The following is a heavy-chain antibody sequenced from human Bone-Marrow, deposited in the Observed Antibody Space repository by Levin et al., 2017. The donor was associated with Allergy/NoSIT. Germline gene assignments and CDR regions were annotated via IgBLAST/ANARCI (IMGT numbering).Heavy chain of an antibody. Sequence: GESLKISCAASGFTFSTYWMHWVRQAPEKGLVWVSRINDDGFSTKYADSVKGRFTISRDNAKNSVYLQMDSLRAEDTAVYYCGRGGWGSRYFDLWGRGTLVAVSS. J-gene: IGHJ2*01. D-gene: IGHD7-27*01. CDR3: GRGGWGSRYFDL. V-gene: IGHV3-74*03. CDR2: INDDGFST. CDR1: GFTFSTYW.